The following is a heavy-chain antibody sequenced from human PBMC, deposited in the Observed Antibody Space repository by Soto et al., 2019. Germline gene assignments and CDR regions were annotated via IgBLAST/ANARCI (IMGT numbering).Heavy chain of an antibody. Sequence: EVQLLESGGGLVQPGGSLRLSCAAAGFSFRSYAMSWVRQAPGKGLEWVSGISGGGDNTDYADSVKGQFIIFRDNSKNTRYLQMHGLRADDTAVYYCAKSERMARPFDQWGQGTLVTVAS. CDR1: GFSFRSYA. CDR2: ISGGGDNT. D-gene: IGHD2-15*01. J-gene: IGHJ4*02. CDR3: AKSERMARPFDQ. V-gene: IGHV3-23*01.